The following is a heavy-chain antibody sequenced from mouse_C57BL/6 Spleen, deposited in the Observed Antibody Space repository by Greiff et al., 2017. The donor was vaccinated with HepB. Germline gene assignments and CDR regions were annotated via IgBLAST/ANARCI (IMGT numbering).Heavy chain of an antibody. CDR3: ARGEIIPGFAY. CDR2: INPYNGGT. CDR1: GSTFTDYY. J-gene: IGHJ3*01. V-gene: IGHV1-19*01. Sequence: VQLQQSGPVLVKPGASVKMSCTASGSTFTDYYMNWVKQSHGKSLEWIGVINPYNGGTSYNQKFKGKATLTVDKSSSTDYMEINSLTSEDSAVYYCARGEIIPGFAYWGKGRLVNVAA.